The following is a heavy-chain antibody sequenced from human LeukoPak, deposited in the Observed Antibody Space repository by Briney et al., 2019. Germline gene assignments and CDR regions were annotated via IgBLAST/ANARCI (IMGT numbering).Heavy chain of an antibody. J-gene: IGHJ6*03. CDR2: IRYDGSNK. Sequence: GGSLRLSCAASGFTFSSYGMYWVRQAPGKGLEWVAFIRYDGSNKYYADSVKGRFTVSRDNAKNSLYLQMNSLRAEDTAVYYCARENYYDSSGYYYESRNYYYYYMDVWGKGTTVTVSS. CDR3: ARENYYDSSGYYYESRNYYYYYMDV. V-gene: IGHV3-30*02. CDR1: GFTFSSYG. D-gene: IGHD3-22*01.